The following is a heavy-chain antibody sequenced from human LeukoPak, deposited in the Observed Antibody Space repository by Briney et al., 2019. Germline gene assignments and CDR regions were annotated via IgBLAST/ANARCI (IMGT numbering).Heavy chain of an antibody. CDR1: GYTFTGYY. V-gene: IGHV1-2*02. J-gene: IGHJ6*03. D-gene: IGHD3-3*01. CDR2: INPNSGGT. CDR3: ARVWSGYYSHYYYYMDV. Sequence: ASVKVSCKASGYTFTGYYMHWVRQAPGQGLEWMGWINPNSGGTNYAQKLQGRVTMTTDTSTSTAYMELRSLRSDDTAVYYCARVWSGYYSHYYYYMDVWGKGTTVTVSS.